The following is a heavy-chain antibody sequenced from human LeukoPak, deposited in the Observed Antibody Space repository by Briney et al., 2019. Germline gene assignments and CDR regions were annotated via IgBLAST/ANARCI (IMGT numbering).Heavy chain of an antibody. CDR1: GFTFSSYA. CDR2: ISYDGTEK. CDR3: ARDGHGVPLDY. V-gene: IGHV3-30*03. Sequence: GGSLRLSCAASGFTFSSYAMSWVRQAPGKGLEWVAVISYDGTEKYYGDSVKGRFTISRDNSKNTLYLQMNSLRAEDTALYYCARDGHGVPLDYWGQGTLVTVSP. J-gene: IGHJ4*02. D-gene: IGHD4-17*01.